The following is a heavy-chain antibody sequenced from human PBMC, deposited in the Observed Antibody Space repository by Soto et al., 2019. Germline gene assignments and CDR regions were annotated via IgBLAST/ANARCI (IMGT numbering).Heavy chain of an antibody. CDR2: IYYSGST. J-gene: IGHJ1*01. CDR1: GGSISSSSYY. CDR3: ARQPAPGDFQH. D-gene: IGHD2-2*01. Sequence: SETLSLTCTVSGGSISSSSYYWGWIRQPPGKGLEWIGSIYYSGSTYYNPSLKSRVTISVDTSKNQFSLKLSSVTAADTAVYYCARQPAPGDFQHWGQGTLVTVSS. V-gene: IGHV4-39*01.